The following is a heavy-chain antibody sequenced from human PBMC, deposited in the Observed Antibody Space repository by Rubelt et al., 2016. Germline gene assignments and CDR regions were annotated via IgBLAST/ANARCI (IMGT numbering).Heavy chain of an antibody. D-gene: IGHD6-19*01. V-gene: IGHV4-59*08. CDR2: IYYSGSS. J-gene: IGHJ4*02. CDR3: ARIRAGSPPDYVDY. CDR1: GGSISSYS. Sequence: QLQLQESGPGLVKTSETLSLTCTVSGGSISSYSWSWIRQPPGKGLEWIGYIYYSGSSNYNPSLKSRVTISLDTSKNQLSLKLGFGTAADTAVYFCARIRAGSPPDYVDYWGQGTLVTVSS.